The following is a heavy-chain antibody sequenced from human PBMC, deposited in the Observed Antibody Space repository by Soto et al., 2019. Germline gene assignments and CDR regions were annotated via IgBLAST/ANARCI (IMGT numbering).Heavy chain of an antibody. V-gene: IGHV3-48*01. Sequence: EVQLVESGGGLVQPGGSLRLTCAASGFTFSIYSMNWVRQAPGKGLEWVSYIMPGSSHIFYADSVKGRFTISRDNAKNSLYLQMNSLRAEDTAVYYCAIEKVGASCIHVFDIWGQGTMVTVSS. D-gene: IGHD1-26*01. CDR3: AIEKVGASCIHVFDI. CDR1: GFTFSIYS. CDR2: IMPGSSHI. J-gene: IGHJ3*02.